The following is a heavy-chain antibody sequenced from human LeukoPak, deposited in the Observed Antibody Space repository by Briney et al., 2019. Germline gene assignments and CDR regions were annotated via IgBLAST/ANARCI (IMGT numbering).Heavy chain of an antibody. CDR2: ISAYNGNT. V-gene: IGHV1-18*01. CDR1: GYTFTSYG. Sequence: ASVKVSCKASGYTFTSYGISWVRQAPGQGLEWMGWISAYNGNTNYAQKLQGRVTMTTDTSTSTAYMELRSLRSDDTAVYYCARGKYSQTKTKRGQTDIVVVVAATPAYWGQGTLVTVSS. D-gene: IGHD2-15*01. CDR3: ARGKYSQTKTKRGQTDIVVVVAATPAY. J-gene: IGHJ4*02.